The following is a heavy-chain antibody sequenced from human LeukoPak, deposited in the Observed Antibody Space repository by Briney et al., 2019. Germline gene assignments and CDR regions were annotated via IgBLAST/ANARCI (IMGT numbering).Heavy chain of an antibody. J-gene: IGHJ4*02. CDR3: AKDTTRSFYFDY. V-gene: IGHV3-30-3*01. CDR2: ISYDGSNK. Sequence: GRSLRLSCAASGFTFSSYAMHWVRQAPGKGLEWVAVISYDGSNKYYADSVKGRFTISRDNSKNTLYLQMNSLRAEDTAVYYCAKDTTRSFYFDYWGQGTLVTVSS. D-gene: IGHD6-6*01. CDR1: GFTFSSYA.